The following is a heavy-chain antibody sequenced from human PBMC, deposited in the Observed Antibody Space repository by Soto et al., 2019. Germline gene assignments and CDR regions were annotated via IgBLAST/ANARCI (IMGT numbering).Heavy chain of an antibody. CDR3: ARDLRYCSGGSCYSPLDY. CDR2: ISCSSSYI. D-gene: IGHD2-15*01. V-gene: IGHV3-21*01. J-gene: IGHJ4*02. CDR1: GFTFSSYS. Sequence: EVQLVESGGGLVKPGGSLRLSCAASGFTFSSYSMNWVSQAPGKGLEWVSSISCSSSYIYYADSVKGRFTISRDNAKNSLYLQMNSLRAEDTAVYYCARDLRYCSGGSCYSPLDYWGQGTLVTVSS.